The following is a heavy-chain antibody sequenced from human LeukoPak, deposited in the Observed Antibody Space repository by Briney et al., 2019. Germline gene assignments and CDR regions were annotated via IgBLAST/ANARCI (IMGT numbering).Heavy chain of an antibody. Sequence: GGSLRLSCGASGFTFSSYGMHWVRQAPGKGLEWVAFIRYDGSNKYYADSVKGRFTISRDNSKNTLYLQMNSLRAEDTAVYYCARDRSCTGGSCYMDVWGRGTTVTVSS. V-gene: IGHV3-30*02. J-gene: IGHJ6*03. CDR1: GFTFSSYG. D-gene: IGHD2-15*01. CDR2: IRYDGSNK. CDR3: ARDRSCTGGSCYMDV.